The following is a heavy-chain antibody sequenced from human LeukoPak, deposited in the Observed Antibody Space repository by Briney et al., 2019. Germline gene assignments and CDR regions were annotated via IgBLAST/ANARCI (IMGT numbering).Heavy chain of an antibody. J-gene: IGHJ6*03. CDR3: ARVVYSGYDFRGAMDV. CDR1: GGSISSNY. D-gene: IGHD5-12*01. V-gene: IGHV4-59*01. CDR2: IYYTGST. Sequence: SETLSLTCTISGGSISSNYWSWIRQPPGKGLEWIGYIYYTGSTKHNPSHKIRVTISVAASKIQFSLKLSSVTAADTAVYYCARVVYSGYDFRGAMDVWGKGTTVTVSS.